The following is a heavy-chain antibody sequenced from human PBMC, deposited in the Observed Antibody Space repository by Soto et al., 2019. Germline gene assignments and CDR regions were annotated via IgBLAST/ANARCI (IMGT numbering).Heavy chain of an antibody. J-gene: IGHJ3*02. V-gene: IGHV3-49*03. Sequence: GGSLRLSCTASGFTFGDYAMSWFRQAPGKGLEWVGFIRSKAYGGTTEYAASVKGRFTISRDDSKSIAYLQMNSLKTEDTAVYYCTREYCSGGSCYGDDAFDIWGQGTTVTVSS. CDR1: GFTFGDYA. D-gene: IGHD2-15*01. CDR2: IRSKAYGGTT. CDR3: TREYCSGGSCYGDDAFDI.